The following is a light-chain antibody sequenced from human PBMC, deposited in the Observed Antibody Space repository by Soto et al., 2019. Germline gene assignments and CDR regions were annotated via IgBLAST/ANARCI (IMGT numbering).Light chain of an antibody. Sequence: SVLTQPRSVSGSPGQSVTISCTGTSSDVGGYNYVSWYQQHPGKAPKLMIYDVSKRPSGVPDRFSGSKSGNTASLTISGLQAEDEADYYCSSYAGSYTFVFGGGTKVTVL. CDR2: DVS. CDR3: SSYAGSYTFV. CDR1: SSDVGGYNY. J-gene: IGLJ2*01. V-gene: IGLV2-11*01.